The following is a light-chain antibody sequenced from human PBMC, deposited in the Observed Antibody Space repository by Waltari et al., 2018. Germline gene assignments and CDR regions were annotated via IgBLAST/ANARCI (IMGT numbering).Light chain of an antibody. CDR1: QSVNNY. CDR2: DVS. V-gene: IGKV3-11*01. J-gene: IGKJ3*01. Sequence: EIVLTQSPVTLSLSPGERATLSCRASQSVNNYLAWYQHKTGQAPRLLIYDVSKRATGIPARFSGSGSGTDFTLTISSLEPEDVAVYYCQRRNIWPPGFGPGTKGDLK. CDR3: QRRNIWPPG.